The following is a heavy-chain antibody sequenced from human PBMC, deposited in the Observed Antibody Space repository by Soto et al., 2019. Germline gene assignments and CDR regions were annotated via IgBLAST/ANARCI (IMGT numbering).Heavy chain of an antibody. CDR1: GGTFSNDA. D-gene: IGHD3-10*01. V-gene: IGHV1-69*01. CDR2: IIPIFGTT. CDR3: ATGLRTGNYVMDV. J-gene: IGHJ6*02. Sequence: QEQLVQAGAEVKKPGSSVRISCRASGGTFSNDAVSWVRQAPGQGLQWMGGIIPIFGTTHYAQKFQGRVTITADESTATAYMELRSVTAEDTAVYYWATGLRTGNYVMDVWGQGTAVTVAS.